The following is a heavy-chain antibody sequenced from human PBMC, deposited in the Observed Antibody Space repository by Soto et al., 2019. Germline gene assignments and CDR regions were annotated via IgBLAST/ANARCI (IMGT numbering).Heavy chain of an antibody. CDR2: IIPIFGTA. Sequence: ASVKVSCKASGGTFSSYAISWVRQAPGQGLEWMGGIIPIFGTANYAQKFQGRVTITADKSTSTAYMELSSLRSEDTAAYYCASRVGYYFDYWGQGTLVTVSS. D-gene: IGHD3-10*01. CDR3: ASRVGYYFDY. CDR1: GGTFSSYA. V-gene: IGHV1-69*06. J-gene: IGHJ4*02.